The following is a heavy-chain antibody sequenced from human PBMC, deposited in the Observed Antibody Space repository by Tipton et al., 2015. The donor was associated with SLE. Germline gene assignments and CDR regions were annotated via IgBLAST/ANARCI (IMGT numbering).Heavy chain of an antibody. V-gene: IGHV3-33*01. CDR3: ARGSTVTTRRPFDY. J-gene: IGHJ4*02. CDR2: IWYDGSNK. D-gene: IGHD4-17*01. CDR1: GFTFSSYG. Sequence: SLRLSCAASGFTFSSYGMHWVRQAPGKGLEWVAVIWYDGSNKYYADSVKGRFTISRDNSKNTLYLQMNSLRAEDTAVYYCARGSTVTTRRPFDYWGQGTLVTVSS.